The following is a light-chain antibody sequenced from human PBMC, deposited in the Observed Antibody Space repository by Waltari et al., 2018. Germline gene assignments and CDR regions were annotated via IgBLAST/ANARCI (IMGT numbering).Light chain of an antibody. CDR1: SSDVGGYTY. CDR3: SSYTSSSSWV. CDR2: DGS. Sequence: QSALTQPASVSGSPGQSITISCTGTSSDVGGYTYVSWYQQHPGKAPKLLIYDGSNRPSGVSKRFSGSKSGNTASLTISGLQAEDEADYYCSSYTSSSSWVFGGGTKLTVL. V-gene: IGLV2-14*03. J-gene: IGLJ3*02.